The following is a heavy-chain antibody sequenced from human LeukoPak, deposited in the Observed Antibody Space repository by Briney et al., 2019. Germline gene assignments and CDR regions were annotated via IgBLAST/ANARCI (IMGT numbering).Heavy chain of an antibody. D-gene: IGHD4-17*01. Sequence: SETLSLTCAVYGGSFSGYYWSWIRQLPGKGLEWIGEINHSGSTNYNPSLKGRVTISVDTSKNQFSLKLSSVTAADTAVYYCASHRLKRSYGDHYYFDYWGQGTLVTVSS. CDR3: ASHRLKRSYGDHYYFDY. J-gene: IGHJ4*02. CDR1: GGSFSGYY. CDR2: INHSGST. V-gene: IGHV4-34*01.